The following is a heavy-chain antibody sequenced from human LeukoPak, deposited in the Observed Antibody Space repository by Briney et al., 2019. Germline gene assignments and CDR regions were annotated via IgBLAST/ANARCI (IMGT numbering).Heavy chain of an antibody. V-gene: IGHV3-43*02. Sequence: GRSLRLSCAASGFTFSSSAMHWVRQAPGKGLEWVSVIDWNSDSKYYLESVKGRFTISRGNSKNSLYLQMNSLRTEDTAFYYCAKDRSRSYSSFDSWGQGTLVTVSS. D-gene: IGHD6-19*01. CDR1: GFTFSSSA. J-gene: IGHJ4*02. CDR3: AKDRSRSYSSFDS. CDR2: IDWNSDSK.